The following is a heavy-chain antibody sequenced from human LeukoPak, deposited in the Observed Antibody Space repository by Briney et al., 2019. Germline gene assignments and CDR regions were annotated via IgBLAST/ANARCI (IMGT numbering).Heavy chain of an antibody. V-gene: IGHV1-69*13. CDR2: IIPIFGTA. CDR3: ARAYIGYDFVDY. J-gene: IGHJ4*02. Sequence: SVKLFCKASGDTFSRHAISGVPHAPGQGLEWMGGIIPIFGTANYAQKFQGRVTITADESTSTAYMEVRSLRSEDTAVYYCARAYIGYDFVDYWGQGILVNVSS. CDR1: GDTFSRHA. D-gene: IGHD5-12*01.